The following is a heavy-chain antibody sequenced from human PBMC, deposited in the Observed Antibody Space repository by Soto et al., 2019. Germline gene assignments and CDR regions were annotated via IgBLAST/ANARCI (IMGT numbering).Heavy chain of an antibody. CDR2: INPSGGST. J-gene: IGHJ6*02. Sequence: ASVKVSCKASGYTFTSYYMHWVRQAPGQGLEWMGIINPSGGSTSYAQKLPGRVTMTTDTSTSTAYMELRSLRSDDTAVYYCARDSSGAVADNYGMDVWGRGTTVTVSS. D-gene: IGHD6-19*01. CDR1: GYTFTSYY. CDR3: ARDSSGAVADNYGMDV. V-gene: IGHV1-46*01.